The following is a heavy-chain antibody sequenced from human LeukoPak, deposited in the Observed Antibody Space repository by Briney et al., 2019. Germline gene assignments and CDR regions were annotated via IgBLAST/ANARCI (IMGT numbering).Heavy chain of an antibody. V-gene: IGHV3-30*04. Sequence: GGSLRLSCAASGFTFSTYPMHWVRQPPGKGLEWVAFISYDGSNEYYADSVKGRFTISRDNSKNTLYLQMNSLRAEDTAVFYCARETYYDNNVFDYWGHGTLVTVSS. CDR2: ISYDGSNE. J-gene: IGHJ4*01. D-gene: IGHD3-22*01. CDR3: ARETYYDNNVFDY. CDR1: GFTFSTYP.